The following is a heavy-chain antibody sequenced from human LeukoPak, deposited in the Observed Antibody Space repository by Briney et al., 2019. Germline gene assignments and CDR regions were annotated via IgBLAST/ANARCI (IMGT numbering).Heavy chain of an antibody. CDR3: AIGYSYGPIDY. Sequence: ASVKVSCKSSGYIFTSYDIHWVRQASGQGLEWMGWMNPNSGDTGYAQKLQGRVTMTRNTSISTAYMELSSLRSEDTAAYYCAIGYSYGPIDYWGQGTLVTVSS. J-gene: IGHJ4*02. CDR1: GYIFTSYD. CDR2: MNPNSGDT. V-gene: IGHV1-8*01. D-gene: IGHD5-18*01.